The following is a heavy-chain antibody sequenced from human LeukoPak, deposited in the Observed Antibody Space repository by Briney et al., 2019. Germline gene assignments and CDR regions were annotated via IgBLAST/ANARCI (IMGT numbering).Heavy chain of an antibody. J-gene: IGHJ4*02. V-gene: IGHV1-69*13. CDR3: AREGIAAAGTGENYFDY. CDR2: IIPIFGTA. D-gene: IGHD6-13*01. CDR1: GGTFISYA. Sequence: SVKVSCKASGGTFISYAISWVRQAPGQGLEWMGGIIPIFGTANYAQKFQGRVTITADGSTSTAYMGLSSLRSEDTAVYYCAREGIAAAGTGENYFDYWGQGTLVTVSS.